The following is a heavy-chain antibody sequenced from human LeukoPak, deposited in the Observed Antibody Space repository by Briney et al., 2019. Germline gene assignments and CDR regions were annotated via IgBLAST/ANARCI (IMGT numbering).Heavy chain of an antibody. J-gene: IGHJ3*02. V-gene: IGHV4-4*07. CDR2: IYTSGST. D-gene: IGHD3-22*01. Sequence: PSETLSLTCTVSGGSISSYYWSWIRQPAGKGLEWIGRIYTSGSTNYNPSLKSRVTMSVDTSKNQFSLKLTSVTAADTAVYYCARPRHYYDSSGPDAFDIWGQGTMVTVSS. CDR1: GGSISSYY. CDR3: ARPRHYYDSSGPDAFDI.